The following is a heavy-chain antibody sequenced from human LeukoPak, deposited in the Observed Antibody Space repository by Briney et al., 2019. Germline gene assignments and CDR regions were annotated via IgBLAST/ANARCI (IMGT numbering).Heavy chain of an antibody. D-gene: IGHD1-26*01. Sequence: PGGSLRLSCAASGFTVSSNYMSWVRQAPGKGLEWVSVIYSGGSTYYADSVKGRFTISRDNSKNTLYLQMNSLRAEDTAVYYCARDAGSGSYYTDAFDIWGQGTMVTVSS. V-gene: IGHV3-53*01. CDR3: ARDAGSGSYYTDAFDI. CDR2: IYSGGST. CDR1: GFTVSSNY. J-gene: IGHJ3*02.